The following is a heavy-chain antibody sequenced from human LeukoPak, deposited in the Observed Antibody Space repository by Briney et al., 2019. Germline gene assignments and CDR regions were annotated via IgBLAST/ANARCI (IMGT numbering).Heavy chain of an antibody. Sequence: SVKVSCKASGDTFIPYTFSWVRQAPGQGLEWIGRIIPSLDVSNYAQKFQGRVTLSADKDTTTTYMELTSLRSEDTAIYYCARDHCSPGTCLGGHWGQGTLVTVSS. J-gene: IGHJ4*02. V-gene: IGHV1-69*04. CDR3: ARDHCSPGTCLGGH. CDR1: GDTFIPYT. D-gene: IGHD2-15*01. CDR2: IIPSLDVS.